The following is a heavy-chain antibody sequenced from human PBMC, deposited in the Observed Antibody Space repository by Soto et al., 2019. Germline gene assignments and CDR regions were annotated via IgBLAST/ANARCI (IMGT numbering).Heavy chain of an antibody. CDR2: INAGNGNT. D-gene: IGHD3-22*01. CDR1: GYTFTSYA. Sequence: GASVKVSCKASGYTFTSYAMHWVRQAPGQRLEWMGWINAGNGNTKYSQKFQGRVTTTRDTSASTAYMELSSLRSEDTAVYYCAREGGSSGPWVSFDYWGQGTLVTVSS. J-gene: IGHJ4*02. V-gene: IGHV1-3*01. CDR3: AREGGSSGPWVSFDY.